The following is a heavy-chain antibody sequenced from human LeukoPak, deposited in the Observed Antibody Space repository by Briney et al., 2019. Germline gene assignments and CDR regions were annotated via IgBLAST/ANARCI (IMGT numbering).Heavy chain of an antibody. Sequence: PGGSLRLSCAASGFTFSIFGMHWVRQAPGKGLEYVSTITSNGGSTYYANSVKGRFTISRDNAKNTLYLQMGSLRSEDMAVYYCARVGVTVAGYYYCYMDVWGKGTTVTVSS. CDR2: ITSNGGST. D-gene: IGHD6-19*01. V-gene: IGHV3-64*01. CDR1: GFTFSIFG. CDR3: ARVGVTVAGYYYCYMDV. J-gene: IGHJ6*03.